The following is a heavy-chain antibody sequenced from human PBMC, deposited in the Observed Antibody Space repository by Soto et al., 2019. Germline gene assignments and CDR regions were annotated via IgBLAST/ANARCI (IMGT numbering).Heavy chain of an antibody. J-gene: IGHJ4*02. Sequence: GGSLRLSFAASGFTFSSHSMTWVRQAPGKGLEWISCISNNNVDTFYAESVKGRFTISRENSKNTVSMQMKSMRADDTARYFCSKWSGYGPXWGQGTLVTVSX. CDR1: GFTFSSHS. D-gene: IGHD5-18*01. V-gene: IGHV3-23*01. CDR2: ISNNNVDT. CDR3: SKWSGYGPX.